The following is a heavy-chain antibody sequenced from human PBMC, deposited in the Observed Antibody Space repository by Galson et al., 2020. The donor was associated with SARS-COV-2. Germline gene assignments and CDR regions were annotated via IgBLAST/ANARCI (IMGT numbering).Heavy chain of an antibody. CDR2: ISSSSSNI. D-gene: IGHD3-22*01. CDR3: ARDGYYDSSGYYHYDAFDI. CDR1: GFAFSSYS. J-gene: IGHJ3*02. V-gene: IGHV3-21*01. Sequence: NSGGSLRLSCAASGFAFSSYSMNWVRQAPGKGLEWVSSISSSSSNIYYADSVKGRFTISRDNAKNSLYLRMNSLRADDTGVYYCARDGYYDSSGYYHYDAFDIWGQGTMVTVSS.